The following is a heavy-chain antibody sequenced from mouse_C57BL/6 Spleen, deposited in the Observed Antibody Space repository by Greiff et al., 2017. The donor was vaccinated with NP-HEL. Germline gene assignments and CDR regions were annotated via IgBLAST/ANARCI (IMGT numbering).Heavy chain of an antibody. CDR2: ISYDGSN. J-gene: IGHJ2*01. CDR1: GYSITSGYY. CDR3: ARGPSYGSSYYFDY. D-gene: IGHD1-1*01. V-gene: IGHV3-6*01. Sequence: ESGPGLVKPSQSLSLTCSVTGYSITSGYYWNWIRQFPGNKLEWMGYISYDGSNNYNPSLKNRISITRDTSKNQFFLKLNSVTTEDTATYYCARGPSYGSSYYFDYWGQGTTLTVSS.